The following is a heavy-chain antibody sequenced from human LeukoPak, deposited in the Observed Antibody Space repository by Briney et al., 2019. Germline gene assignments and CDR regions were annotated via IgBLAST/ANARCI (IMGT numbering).Heavy chain of an antibody. CDR3: AKDTEKLLWFGELDV. D-gene: IGHD3-10*01. CDR2: IRDDGSNQ. Sequence: GGSLRLSCTASGFTLSSYEMSWIRQAPGKGLEWVAYIRDDGSNQYYADSVKGRFTISRDNSKNTLYLEMNSLRVEDTAVYYCAKDTEKLLWFGELDVWGKGTTATISS. CDR1: GFTLSSYE. J-gene: IGHJ6*04. V-gene: IGHV3-30*02.